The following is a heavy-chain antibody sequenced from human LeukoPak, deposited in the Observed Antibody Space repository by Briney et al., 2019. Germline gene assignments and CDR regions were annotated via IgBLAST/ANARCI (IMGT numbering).Heavy chain of an antibody. Sequence: ASVKVSCKASGYTFTSYGISWVRQAPGQGLEWMGWISAYNGNTNYAQKLQGRVTMTTDTSTSTAYMELRSLRSDDTAVYYCARVGGVVVPAAISYFDYWGQGTLVTVSS. CDR3: ARVGGVVVPAAISYFDY. J-gene: IGHJ4*02. CDR2: ISAYNGNT. V-gene: IGHV1-18*01. D-gene: IGHD2-2*02. CDR1: GYTFTSYG.